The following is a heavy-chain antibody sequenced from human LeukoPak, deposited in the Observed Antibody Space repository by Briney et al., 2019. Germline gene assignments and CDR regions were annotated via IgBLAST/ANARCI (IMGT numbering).Heavy chain of an antibody. V-gene: IGHV3-21*01. CDR3: ASHRSYSSSSPFDY. J-gene: IGHJ4*02. CDR1: GFTFSSYS. D-gene: IGHD6-13*01. Sequence: PGGSLRLSCAASGFTFSSYSMNWVRQAPGKGLEWVSSISSSSSYIYYADPVKGRFTISRDNAKNSLYLQMNSLRVEDTAVYYCASHRSYSSSSPFDYWGQGTLVTVSS. CDR2: ISSSSSYI.